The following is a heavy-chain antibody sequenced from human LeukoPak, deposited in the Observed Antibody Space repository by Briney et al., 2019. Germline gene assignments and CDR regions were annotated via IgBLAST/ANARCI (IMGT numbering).Heavy chain of an antibody. V-gene: IGHV3-21*01. Sequence: PGGSLRLSCAASGFTVSSNEMSWVRQAPGKGLEWVSSISSSSNYIYYAGSVKGRFTISRDNAKNSLYLQMNSLRAEDTAVYYCARGGSAFDIWGQGTMVTVSS. CDR1: GFTVSSNE. CDR2: ISSSSNYI. J-gene: IGHJ3*02. D-gene: IGHD3-10*01. CDR3: ARGGSAFDI.